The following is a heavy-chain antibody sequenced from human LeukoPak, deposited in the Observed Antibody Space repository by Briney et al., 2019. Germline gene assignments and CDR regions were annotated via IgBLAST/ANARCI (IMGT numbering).Heavy chain of an antibody. J-gene: IGHJ2*01. V-gene: IGHV1-2*02. CDR3: ARGGSGSRYWYFDL. Sequence: ASVKVSCKASGYTFTCYYMHWVRQAPGQGLEWMGWINPNSGGTNYAQKFQGRVTMTRDTSISTAYMELSRLRSDDTAVYYCARGGSGSRYWYFDLWGRGTLVTVSS. CDR2: INPNSGGT. CDR1: GYTFTCYY. D-gene: IGHD3-22*01.